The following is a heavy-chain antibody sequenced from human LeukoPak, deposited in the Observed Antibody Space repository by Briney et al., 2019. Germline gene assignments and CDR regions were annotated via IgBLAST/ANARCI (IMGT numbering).Heavy chain of an antibody. CDR1: GGTLSNYA. J-gene: IGHJ4*02. CDR3: ASLYYDSSGYYSFGY. Sequence: SVKVSCKASGGTLSNYAISWVRQAPGQGLEWMGGIITNYGTTNYAQKYQGRVTITADESTTTVYMELSSLRSEDTAVYYCASLYYDSSGYYSFGYWGQGTLVTVSS. V-gene: IGHV1-69*13. D-gene: IGHD3-22*01. CDR2: IITNYGTT.